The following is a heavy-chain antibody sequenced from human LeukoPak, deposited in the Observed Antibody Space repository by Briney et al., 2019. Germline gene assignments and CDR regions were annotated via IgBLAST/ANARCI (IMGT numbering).Heavy chain of an antibody. Sequence: GASLQTSCKASGCGFTSYCFGGWRRLPGKGRGGWGGIFPGAADTNYNPSFKGRVTISADKSIRTAYLQCTSLKASDTAMYYCARQNSYYYDSSGYPKSGAARSEYFQHWGQGTLVTVSS. V-gene: IGHV5-51*01. J-gene: IGHJ1*01. D-gene: IGHD3-22*01. CDR3: ARQNSYYYDSSGYPKSGAARSEYFQH. CDR1: GCGFTSYC. CDR2: IFPGAADT.